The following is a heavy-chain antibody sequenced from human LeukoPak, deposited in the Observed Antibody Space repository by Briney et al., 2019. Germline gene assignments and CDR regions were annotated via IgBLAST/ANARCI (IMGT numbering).Heavy chain of an antibody. J-gene: IGHJ4*02. D-gene: IGHD2-21*01. V-gene: IGHV4-39*01. CDR3: ARHKGCASITHCHFDS. CDR1: GDSISGSNYY. CDR2: VYYSGNT. Sequence: SETLSLTCTVSGDSISGSNYYWTWVRQPPGKGLEWIASVYYSGNTLYNPSLKSRVTMSVDTSKNQFSLKLSSVTATDTAIFYCARHKGCASITHCHFDSWGQGILVTVSS.